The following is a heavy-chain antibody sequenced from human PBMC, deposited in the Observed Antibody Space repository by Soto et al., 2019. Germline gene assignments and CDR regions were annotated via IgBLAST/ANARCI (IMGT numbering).Heavy chain of an antibody. J-gene: IGHJ6*02. CDR1: GYTFTRYG. CDR2: INTYNGNT. CDR3: AMVDVYVTPSPQDV. Sequence: ASVKVSCKASGYTFTRYGIGWARQAPGQGLEWMGWINTYNGNTNYAQNVQGRVTLTTDTSTSTAYMELRSLRSNDTAIYYCAMVDVYVTPSPQDVWGQGTTVTAP. D-gene: IGHD3-16*01. V-gene: IGHV1-18*01.